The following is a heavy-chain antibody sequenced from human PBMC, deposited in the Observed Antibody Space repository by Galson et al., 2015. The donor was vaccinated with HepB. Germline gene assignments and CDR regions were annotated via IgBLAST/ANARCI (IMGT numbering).Heavy chain of an antibody. J-gene: IGHJ1*01. CDR2: ISYSDGDT. Sequence: SLRLSXXXXGXTXXXYAXXXXRQAXXXGLXXXXXISYSDGDTXYADSVKGRFTISRDNSKNTVSXXMNSXRAEDTAVYYCAKGXWAGSGSVYLXYLWGQGXLVTXXS. CDR1: GXTXXXYA. CDR3: AKGXWAGSGSVYLXYL. V-gene: IGHV3-23*01. D-gene: IGHD3-10*01.